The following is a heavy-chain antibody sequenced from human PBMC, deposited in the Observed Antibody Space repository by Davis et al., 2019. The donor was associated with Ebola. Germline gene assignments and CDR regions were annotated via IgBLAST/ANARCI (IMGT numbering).Heavy chain of an antibody. CDR3: ARDPWGSEKDY. CDR1: GYTFKNYR. V-gene: IGHV1-18*01. D-gene: IGHD7-27*01. J-gene: IGHJ4*02. CDR2: ITASNGNT. Sequence: ASVKVSCKASGYTFKNYRITWVRQAPGQGLEWMGWITASNGNTHYAQKLQDRITMTIDTSTSTAYMELRSLRYDDTAVYYCARDPWGSEKDYWGQGTLITVSS.